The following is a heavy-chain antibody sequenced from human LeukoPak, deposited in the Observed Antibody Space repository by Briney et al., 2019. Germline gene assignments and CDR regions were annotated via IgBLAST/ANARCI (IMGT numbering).Heavy chain of an antibody. D-gene: IGHD3-10*01. CDR2: IYTSGGT. CDR3: ARDPAGFGELFNWFDP. J-gene: IGHJ5*02. V-gene: IGHV4-4*07. CDR1: GGSISSYY. Sequence: PSETLSLTCTVSGGSISSYYWSWIRQPAGKGLEWIGRIYTSGGTNYNPSLKSRVTMSVDTSKNQFSLKLSSVTAADTAVYYCARDPAGFGELFNWFDPWGQGTLVTVSS.